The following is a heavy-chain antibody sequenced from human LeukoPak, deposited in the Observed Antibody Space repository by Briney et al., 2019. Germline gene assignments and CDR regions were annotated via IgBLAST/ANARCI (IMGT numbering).Heavy chain of an antibody. D-gene: IGHD3-10*01. Sequence: GESLKISCKGSGYTFTNYWIGWVRQMPGKDLEWMGIIYPADSDTRYSPSFEGQVTISADESISTAYLQLSSLKASDTAIYYCAKGFSGTYYGMDVWGQGTTVTVSS. CDR1: GYTFTNYW. CDR3: AKGFSGTYYGMDV. V-gene: IGHV5-51*01. J-gene: IGHJ6*02. CDR2: IYPADSDT.